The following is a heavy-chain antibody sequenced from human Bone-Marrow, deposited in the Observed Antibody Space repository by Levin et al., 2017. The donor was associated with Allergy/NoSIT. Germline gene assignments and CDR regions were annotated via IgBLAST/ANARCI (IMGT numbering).Heavy chain of an antibody. Sequence: PSETLSLTCAASGFSVSRNYMSWVRQAPGKGLEWVSLIYSGGDTQYADSVKGRFTISRDNSRNTLYLQMNSLRGEDTAVYYCARNGVGTAAGTPWGQGTLVTVSS. J-gene: IGHJ4*02. CDR3: ARNGVGTAAGTP. D-gene: IGHD6-13*01. V-gene: IGHV3-66*01. CDR1: GFSVSRNY. CDR2: IYSGGDT.